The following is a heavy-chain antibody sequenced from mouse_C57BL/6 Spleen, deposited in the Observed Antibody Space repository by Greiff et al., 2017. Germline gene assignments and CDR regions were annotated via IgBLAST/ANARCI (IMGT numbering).Heavy chain of an antibody. V-gene: IGHV1-15*01. CDR3: TRSGWDSDFDY. CDR1: GYTFTDYE. D-gene: IGHD3-1*01. J-gene: IGHJ2*01. Sequence: VQLQQSGAELVRPGASVTLSCKASGYTFTDYEMHWVKQTPVHGLEWIGAIDPEAGCTAYNQKFKGKAILTADKSSSTAYMELRSLTSEDSAVYYGTRSGWDSDFDYWGQGTTLTVSS. CDR2: IDPEAGCT.